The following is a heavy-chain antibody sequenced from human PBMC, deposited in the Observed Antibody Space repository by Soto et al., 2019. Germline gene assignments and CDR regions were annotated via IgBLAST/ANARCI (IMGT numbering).Heavy chain of an antibody. J-gene: IGHJ4*02. V-gene: IGHV1-69*06. Sequence: QVQLVQSGAEVKKPGSSVKVSCKASGGTFSSYAISWARQAPGQGLEWMGGIIPIFGTANYAQKFQGRVTITADKSTSTAYMELSSLRSEDTAVYYCARDLNPYGSGSYYTPVYWGQGTLVTVSS. D-gene: IGHD3-10*01. CDR2: IIPIFGTA. CDR1: GGTFSSYA. CDR3: ARDLNPYGSGSYYTPVY.